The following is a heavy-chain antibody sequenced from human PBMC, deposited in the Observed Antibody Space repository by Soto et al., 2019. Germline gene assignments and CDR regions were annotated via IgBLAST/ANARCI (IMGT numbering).Heavy chain of an antibody. CDR3: ARGSGYYYWDDY. D-gene: IGHD3-22*01. CDR2: INAGNGNT. Sequence: ASVKVSCKASGYTFTSYAMHWGRQAPGQRLEWMGWINAGNGNTTYSPKFQGRVPITRDTSASTAYMELSSLRSEDTAVYYCARGSGYYYWDDYWGQGTLVTVSS. CDR1: GYTFTSYA. J-gene: IGHJ4*02. V-gene: IGHV1-3*01.